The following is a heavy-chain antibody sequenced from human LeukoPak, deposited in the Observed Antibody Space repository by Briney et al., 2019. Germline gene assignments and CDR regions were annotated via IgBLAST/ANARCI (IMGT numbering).Heavy chain of an antibody. J-gene: IGHJ4*02. Sequence: SETLSLTCAVYGGSFSGYSWNWIRQPPVKGLEWIGEINHSGGTNYNPSLKSRVTISVDTSKNQFSLKLRSVTAADTAVYYCARGAPGYWGQGTLVTVSS. V-gene: IGHV4-34*01. CDR1: GGSFSGYS. CDR3: ARGAPGY. CDR2: INHSGGT.